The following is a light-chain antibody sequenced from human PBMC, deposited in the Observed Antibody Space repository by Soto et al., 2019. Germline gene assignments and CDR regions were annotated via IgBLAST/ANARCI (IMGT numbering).Light chain of an antibody. J-gene: IGKJ5*01. Sequence: DIQMTQSPSSLSASVRDTVTITCRASQDIINHLAWYQQRPGKVPNLLIYGASTLHSGVPSRFRGSGSGTHFTLTISSLQPEDVATYYCQNYHLALGTFGQGTRLEIK. CDR2: GAS. CDR3: QNYHLALGT. CDR1: QDIINH. V-gene: IGKV1-27*01.